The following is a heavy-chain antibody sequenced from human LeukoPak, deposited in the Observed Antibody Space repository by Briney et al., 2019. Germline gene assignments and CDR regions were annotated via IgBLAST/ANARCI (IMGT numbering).Heavy chain of an antibody. CDR2: ISYDGSNK. CDR1: GFTFSSYA. Sequence: PGGSLRLSCAASGFTFSSYAMHWVRQAPGKGLEWVAVISYDGSNKYYADSVKGRFTISRDNSKNTLYLQMNSLRAEDTAVYYCAKDYYSGSYRYFDYWGQGTLVTVSS. J-gene: IGHJ4*02. V-gene: IGHV3-30-3*01. CDR3: AKDYYSGSYRYFDY. D-gene: IGHD1-26*01.